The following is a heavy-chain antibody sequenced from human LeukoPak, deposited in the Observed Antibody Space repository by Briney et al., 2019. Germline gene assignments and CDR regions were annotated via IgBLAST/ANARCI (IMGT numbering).Heavy chain of an antibody. V-gene: IGHV3-30*02. J-gene: IGHJ4*02. CDR3: AKISVYDFWSGYFDY. CDR2: IRYDGSNK. CDR1: GFTFSSYG. D-gene: IGHD3-3*01. Sequence: GGSLRLSCAASGFTFSSYGMHWVRQAPGKGLEWVAFIRYDGSNKYYADSVKGRFTISRDNSKNTLYLQMNSLRAEDTAVYYCAKISVYDFWSGYFDYWGQGTLVTVSS.